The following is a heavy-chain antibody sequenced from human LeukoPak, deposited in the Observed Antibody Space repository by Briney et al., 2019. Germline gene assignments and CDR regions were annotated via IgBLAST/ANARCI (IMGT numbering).Heavy chain of an antibody. D-gene: IGHD2-15*01. CDR3: ARVKYCSGGSCYSDFDY. Sequence: GGSLRLSCTASGFTVSSNYMTWVRQAPGKGLEWVSGINWNGGSTGYADSVKGRFTISRDNAKNSLYLQMNSLRAEDTALYCCARVKYCSGGSCYSDFDYWGQGTLVTVSS. J-gene: IGHJ4*02. V-gene: IGHV3-20*04. CDR1: GFTVSSNY. CDR2: INWNGGST.